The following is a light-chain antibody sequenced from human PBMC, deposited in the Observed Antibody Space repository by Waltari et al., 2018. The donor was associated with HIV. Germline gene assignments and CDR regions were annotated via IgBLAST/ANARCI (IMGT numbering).Light chain of an antibody. V-gene: IGKV3-20*01. CDR1: QTVDRNY. Sequence: EILLTQSPGTLSLAPGERATLSCRASQTVDRNYLSWYQKKPGQCPRLLVLGASRRATGIPDRCSGSGSGTDFTLTISRLEPEDFAVYYCQQYDRSWVTFGGGTKVEIK. CDR3: QQYDRSWVT. CDR2: GAS. J-gene: IGKJ4*01.